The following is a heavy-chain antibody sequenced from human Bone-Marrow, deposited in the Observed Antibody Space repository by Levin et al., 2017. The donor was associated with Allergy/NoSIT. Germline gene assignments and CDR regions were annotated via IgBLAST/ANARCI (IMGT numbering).Heavy chain of an antibody. Sequence: GASVKVSCKASGVNFNNYGINWVRQAPGQGLEWMGGFMPLFGTADYGQTFQGRVTISADKSTTTSYMELSSLRSDDTAVYYCARRANCGGDCFAFDIWGQGTLVTVSS. CDR3: ARRANCGGDCFAFDI. CDR1: GVNFNNYG. D-gene: IGHD2-21*02. J-gene: IGHJ3*02. CDR2: FMPLFGTA. V-gene: IGHV1-69*06.